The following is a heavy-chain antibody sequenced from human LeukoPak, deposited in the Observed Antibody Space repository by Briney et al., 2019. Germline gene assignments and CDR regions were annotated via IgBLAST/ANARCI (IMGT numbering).Heavy chain of an antibody. D-gene: IGHD3/OR15-3a*01. CDR1: GFTFSDYS. V-gene: IGHV3-48*01. CDR3: ARDDLGTSYFYYGMNV. Sequence: GGSLRLYCTASGFTFSDYSMNWVRQAPGKGLEWISYISSGGSTIYYADSVKGRFTISRDNAKKSLYLEMNSLRAEDTAVYYCARDDLGTSYFYYGMNVWGQGTTVTVYS. CDR2: ISSGGSTI. J-gene: IGHJ6*02.